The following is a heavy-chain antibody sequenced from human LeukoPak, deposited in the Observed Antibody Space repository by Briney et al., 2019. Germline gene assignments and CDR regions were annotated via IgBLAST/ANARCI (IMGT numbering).Heavy chain of an antibody. CDR2: ISYDGSNK. CDR1: GFTFSSYG. Sequence: GGSLRLSCAASGFTFSSYGMHWVRQAPGKGLEWVAVISYDGSNKYYADSVKGRFTISRDNSKNTLYLQMNSLRAEDTAVYYCAKDFQYHYSAAGMGYYFDYWGQGTLVTVSS. CDR3: AKDFQYHYSAAGMGYYFDY. J-gene: IGHJ4*02. D-gene: IGHD6-13*01. V-gene: IGHV3-30*18.